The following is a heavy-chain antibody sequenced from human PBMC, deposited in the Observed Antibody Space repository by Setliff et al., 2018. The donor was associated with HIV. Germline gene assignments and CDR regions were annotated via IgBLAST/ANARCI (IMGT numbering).Heavy chain of an antibody. V-gene: IGHV4-59*01. CDR1: GGSINNYC. Sequence: SETLSLTCTVSGGSINNYCCSWIRQPPGKGLEWIGYFCYTGSSNYNRALKSRVTMSLDRSKSQFSLELNSVTAADTAIYYCALRRAVPDTSLDYWGQGALVTVSS. J-gene: IGHJ4*02. D-gene: IGHD6-19*01. CDR2: FCYTGSS. CDR3: ALRRAVPDTSLDY.